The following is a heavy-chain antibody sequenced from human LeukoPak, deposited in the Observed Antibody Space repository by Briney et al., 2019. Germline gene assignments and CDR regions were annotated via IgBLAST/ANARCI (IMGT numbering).Heavy chain of an antibody. D-gene: IGHD2-2*01. CDR3: ASDIVVVPGATD. CDR1: GFTFSNYG. Sequence: GGSLRLSCAASGFTFSNYGMHWVRQAPGKGLEWVAVISYDGSNKYYADSVKGRFTISRDNVNSSLYLQMNSLRAEDTAVYYCASDIVVVPGATDWGQGTLVTVSS. V-gene: IGHV3-30*03. CDR2: ISYDGSNK. J-gene: IGHJ4*02.